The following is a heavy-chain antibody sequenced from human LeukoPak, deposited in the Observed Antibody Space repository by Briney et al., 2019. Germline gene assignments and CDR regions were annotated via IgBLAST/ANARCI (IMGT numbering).Heavy chain of an antibody. Sequence: ASVKVSCKASGGTFSSYAISWVRQAPGQGLEWMGWISAYNGNTNYAQKLQGRVTMTTDTSTSTAYMELSSLRSDDTAVYYCARDTYYYDSSGYYYEYYFDYWGQGTLVTVSS. CDR2: ISAYNGNT. V-gene: IGHV1-18*01. D-gene: IGHD3-22*01. CDR1: GGTFSSYA. CDR3: ARDTYYYDSSGYYYEYYFDY. J-gene: IGHJ4*02.